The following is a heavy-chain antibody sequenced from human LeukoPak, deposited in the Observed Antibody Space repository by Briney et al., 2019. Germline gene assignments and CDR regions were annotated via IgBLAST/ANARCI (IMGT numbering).Heavy chain of an antibody. J-gene: IGHJ4*02. V-gene: IGHV3-21*01. Sequence: PGGSLRLSCAASGFTFSSYSMNWVRQAPGKGLEWISSISSSSSYIYYADSVKGRFTISRDNAKNSLYLQMNGLRAEDTAVYYCARAGIAAGVGPGGDYWGQGTLVAVSS. CDR2: ISSSSSYI. CDR1: GFTFSSYS. CDR3: ARAGIAAGVGPGGDY. D-gene: IGHD6-13*01.